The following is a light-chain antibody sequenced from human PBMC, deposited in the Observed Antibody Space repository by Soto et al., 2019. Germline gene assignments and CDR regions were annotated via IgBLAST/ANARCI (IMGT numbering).Light chain of an antibody. Sequence: DIQLTQSPSFLSASVGDRVTITCRASQGISSYLAWYQQKPGKAPKLLIYAAYTLQSGVPSRFSGSASGTECSLTFSSLQPEDFATFSCQMLTSYLYTFGPGIKVYIK. CDR1: QGISSY. CDR2: AAY. V-gene: IGKV1-9*01. J-gene: IGKJ3*01. CDR3: QMLTSYLYT.